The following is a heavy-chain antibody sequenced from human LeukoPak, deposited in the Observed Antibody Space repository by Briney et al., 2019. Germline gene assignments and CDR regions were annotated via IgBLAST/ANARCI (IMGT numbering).Heavy chain of an antibody. Sequence: GECLKISCMGFGYSFTSYWIALVRQMPGKGVEWMGIIYPGDSDTRYSPSFQGQVTMSADKSISTAYLQWSSLKASDTAIYYCARQTCSSTKCGIDYWGQGTLVTVSS. CDR2: IYPGDSDT. D-gene: IGHD2-2*01. CDR1: GYSFTSYW. CDR3: ARQTCSSTKCGIDY. J-gene: IGHJ4*02. V-gene: IGHV5-51*01.